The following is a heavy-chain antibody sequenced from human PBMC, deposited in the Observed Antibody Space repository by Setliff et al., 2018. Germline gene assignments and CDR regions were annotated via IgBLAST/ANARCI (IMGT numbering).Heavy chain of an antibody. D-gene: IGHD3-22*01. CDR3: ASDKADYDDRRGDSCDFDV. V-gene: IGHV1-69*13. Sequence: SVKVSCKASGGTFGCSALSWVRQAPGQGLEWVGGIIPMFDTGNYAEKFQGRVTLSADESTSTVYMELTRMRPEDTDIYNCASDKADYDDRRGDSCDFDVWGQSTMVTVSS. CDR1: GGTFGCSA. J-gene: IGHJ3*01. CDR2: IIPMFDTG.